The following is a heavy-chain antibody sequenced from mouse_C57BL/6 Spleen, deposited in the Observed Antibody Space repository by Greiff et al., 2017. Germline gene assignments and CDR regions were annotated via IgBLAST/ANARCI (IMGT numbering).Heavy chain of an antibody. D-gene: IGHD1-2*01. V-gene: IGHV1-69*01. Sequence: VQLQQSGPELVMPGASVKLSCKASGYTFTSYWMHWVKQRPGQGLEWIGEIDPSDSYTNYNQKFKGKSTLTVDKSSSTAYMQLSSLTSEDSAVYYCARRRLPDAMDYWGQGTSVTVSS. J-gene: IGHJ4*01. CDR2: IDPSDSYT. CDR3: ARRRLPDAMDY. CDR1: GYTFTSYW.